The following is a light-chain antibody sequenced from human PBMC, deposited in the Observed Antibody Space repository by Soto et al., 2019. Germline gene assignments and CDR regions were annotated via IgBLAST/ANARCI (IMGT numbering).Light chain of an antibody. V-gene: IGLV2-14*01. CDR2: EVS. CDR3: NSYTSSTSRPYV. Sequence: QSALTQPASVSGSPGQSITISCTGTTNDVGGYNYVSWYQQHPGKAPNLLIFEVSSRPSGVSNRFSGSKSGNTASLTISALQAEDEADYFCNSYTSSTSRPYVFGTGTKVTVL. CDR1: TNDVGGYNY. J-gene: IGLJ1*01.